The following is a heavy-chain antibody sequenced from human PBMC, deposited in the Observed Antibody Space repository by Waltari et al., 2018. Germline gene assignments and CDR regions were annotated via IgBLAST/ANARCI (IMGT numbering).Heavy chain of an antibody. CDR1: GLPFSSYG. Sequence: QVQLVESGGGVVQPGRSLSPSCAASGLPFSSYGMHWVRQAPGKGLEWVAVIWYDGSNKYYADAVKGRFTISRDNSKNTLYLQMNSLRAEDTAVYYCARDSYGSYTLLYWGQGTLVTVSS. CDR3: ARDSYGSYTLLY. D-gene: IGHD1-26*01. CDR2: IWYDGSNK. V-gene: IGHV3-33*01. J-gene: IGHJ4*02.